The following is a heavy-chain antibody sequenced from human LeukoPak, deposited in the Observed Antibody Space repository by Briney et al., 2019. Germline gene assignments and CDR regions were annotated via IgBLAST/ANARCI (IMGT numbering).Heavy chain of an antibody. D-gene: IGHD2-2*01. V-gene: IGHV1-8*03. CDR2: MNPNSGNT. Sequence: ASVKVSCKASGYTFTSYDINWVRQATGQGLEWMGWMNPNSGNTGYAQKFQGRVTITRNTSISTAYMELSSLRSEDTAVYYCARARDCSSTSCYNWFDPWGQGTLVTVSS. CDR3: ARARDCSSTSCYNWFDP. CDR1: GYTFTSYD. J-gene: IGHJ5*02.